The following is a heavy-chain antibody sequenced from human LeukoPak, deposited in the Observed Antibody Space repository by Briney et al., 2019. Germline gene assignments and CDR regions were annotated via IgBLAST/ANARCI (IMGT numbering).Heavy chain of an antibody. Sequence: GGSVRLSCAASGFTFSSYAMSWVRQAPGKGLEWVSGVSGSGGSTYYADSVKGRFTISRDNSKNTLYLQMNSLRAEDTAVYYCAKDLDIVATITGNWGQGTLVTLSS. CDR3: AKDLDIVATITGN. CDR2: VSGSGGST. D-gene: IGHD5-12*01. CDR1: GFTFSSYA. V-gene: IGHV3-23*01. J-gene: IGHJ4*02.